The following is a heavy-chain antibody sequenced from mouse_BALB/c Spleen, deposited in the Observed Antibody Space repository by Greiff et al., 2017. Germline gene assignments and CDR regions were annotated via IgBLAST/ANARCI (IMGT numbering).Heavy chain of an antibody. V-gene: IGHV5-4*02. CDR2: ISDGGSYT. J-gene: IGHJ4*01. CDR3: ARGNDYDPSYAMDY. D-gene: IGHD2-4*01. CDR1: GFTFSDYY. Sequence: EVKLQESGGGLVKPGGSLKLSCAASGFTFSDYYMYWVRQTPEKRLEWVATISDGGSYTYYPDSVKGRFTISRDNAKNNLYLQMSSLKSEDTAMYYCARGNDYDPSYAMDYWGQGTSVTVSS.